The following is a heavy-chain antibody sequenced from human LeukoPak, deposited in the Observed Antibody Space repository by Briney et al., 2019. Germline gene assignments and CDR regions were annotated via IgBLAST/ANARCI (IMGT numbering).Heavy chain of an antibody. Sequence: SETLSLTCTVSGASIDKNHWSWIRQAPGKGLERIGNFYYGERSNYNPSLKSRVTISVDTSKNQFSLKLTSVTAADTAVYYCARVINPYYYMDVWGKGTTVTVSS. J-gene: IGHJ6*03. CDR3: ARVINPYYYMDV. V-gene: IGHV4-59*08. CDR2: FYYGERS. CDR1: GASIDKNH. D-gene: IGHD2/OR15-2a*01.